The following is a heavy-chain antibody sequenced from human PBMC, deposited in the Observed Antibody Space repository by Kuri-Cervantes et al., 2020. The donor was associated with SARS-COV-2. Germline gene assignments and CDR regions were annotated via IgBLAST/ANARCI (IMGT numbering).Heavy chain of an antibody. CDR2: INHSGST. V-gene: IGHV4-34*01. J-gene: IGHJ6*02. CDR1: GGTYSGYY. D-gene: IGHD4-11*01. Sequence: LVTLSLNSAASGGTYSGYYWSWIRQPPGKGLEWIGEINHSGSTNYNPSLKSRVTISVDTSKNQFSLKLSSVTAADTAVYYCARGGMTTVTTGDYYYYGMDVWCQGTTVTVSS. CDR3: ARGGMTTVTTGDYYYYGMDV.